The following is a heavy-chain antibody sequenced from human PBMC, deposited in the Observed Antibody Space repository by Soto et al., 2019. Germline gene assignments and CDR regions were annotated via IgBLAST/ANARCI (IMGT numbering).Heavy chain of an antibody. J-gene: IGHJ4*02. CDR2: IYYSGST. CDR3: ARVDSSSWYSFDY. V-gene: IGHV4-31*03. Sequence: PSETLSLTCTVSGGSISSGGYYWSWIRQHPGKGLEWIGYIYYSGSTYYNPSLKSRVTISVDTSKNQFSLKLSSVTAADTAVYYCARVDSSSWYSFDYSGPAPLVTLSS. CDR1: GGSISSGGYY. D-gene: IGHD6-13*01.